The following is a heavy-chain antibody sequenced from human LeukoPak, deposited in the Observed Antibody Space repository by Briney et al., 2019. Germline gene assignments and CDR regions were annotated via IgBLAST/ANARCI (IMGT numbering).Heavy chain of an antibody. CDR2: IIPILCIA. CDR3: ATRLCSSTSCNILAGGGFDY. D-gene: IGHD2-2*02. J-gene: IGHJ4*02. CDR1: GYTFTDHY. Sequence: SVKVSCKASGYTFTDHYMHWVRQAPGEGLEWMGRIIPILCIANYAQKLQGIVPITAYKSTSTAYRELSSLRSEDTAVYYCATRLCSSTSCNILAGGGFDYWGQGTLVTVSS. V-gene: IGHV1-69*02.